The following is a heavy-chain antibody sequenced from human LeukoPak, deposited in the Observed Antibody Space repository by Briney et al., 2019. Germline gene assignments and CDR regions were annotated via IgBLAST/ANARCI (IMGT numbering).Heavy chain of an antibody. D-gene: IGHD2-15*01. CDR3: AKSHGLIVVVAATGS. CDR2: ISGSGSST. J-gene: IGHJ5*02. CDR1: GFTFSSYA. Sequence: PGRSLRLSCAASGFTFSSYAMSWVRQAPGKGLEWVSGISGSGSSTYYADSVKGRFTISRDSSKSTLYLQMNSLRAEDTALYYCAKSHGLIVVVAATGSWGQGTLVTVSS. V-gene: IGHV3-23*01.